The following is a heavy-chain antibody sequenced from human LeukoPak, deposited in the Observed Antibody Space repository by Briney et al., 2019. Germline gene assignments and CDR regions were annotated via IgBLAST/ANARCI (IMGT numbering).Heavy chain of an antibody. Sequence: GGSLRLSCAASGFIFTNAWMNWVRQAPGQGLEWVAVISYDGSNKYYADSVKGRFTISRDNAKNSLYLQMNSLRAEDTAVYYCARILEGAFDIWGQGTMVTVSS. CDR2: ISYDGSNK. J-gene: IGHJ3*02. D-gene: IGHD1-1*01. V-gene: IGHV3-30-3*01. CDR3: ARILEGAFDI. CDR1: GFIFTNAW.